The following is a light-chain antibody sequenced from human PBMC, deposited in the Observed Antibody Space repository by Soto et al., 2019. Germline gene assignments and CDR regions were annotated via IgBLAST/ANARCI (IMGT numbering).Light chain of an antibody. V-gene: IGLV2-11*01. CDR3: CSYAGSV. CDR1: SSDVGGYNY. CDR2: DVS. J-gene: IGLJ2*01. Sequence: QSALTQPRSVSGSPGQSVTISCTGTSSDVGGYNYVSWYQQHPGKAPKLMIYDVSKRPSGVPDRFSGSKSGNTASLTISGLQAEDEADYYCCSYAGSVFGGGTNSPS.